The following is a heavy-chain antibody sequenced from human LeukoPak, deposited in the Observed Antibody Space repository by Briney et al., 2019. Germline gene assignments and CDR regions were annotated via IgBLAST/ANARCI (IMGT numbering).Heavy chain of an antibody. D-gene: IGHD3-10*01. CDR3: ARNSLPPGGWFGESLRRFNYYYYYYMDV. V-gene: IGHV3-48*03. CDR1: GFTFSSYE. CDR2: ISSSGSTI. Sequence: GGSLRLSCAASGFTFSSYEMNWVRQAPGKGLEWVSYISSSGSTIYYADSVKGRFTISRDNAKNSLYLQMNSLRAEDTAVYYCARNSLPPGGWFGESLRRFNYYYYYYMDVWGKGTTVTISS. J-gene: IGHJ6*03.